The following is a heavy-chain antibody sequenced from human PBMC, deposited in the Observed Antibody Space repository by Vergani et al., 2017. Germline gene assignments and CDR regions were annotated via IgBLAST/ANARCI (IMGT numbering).Heavy chain of an antibody. CDR1: GFSFNTYG. CDR2: IGYDGRIK. J-gene: IGHJ4*02. D-gene: IGHD4-17*01. CDR3: AKDERENSDYGYFDY. Sequence: VQLLESGGGLVQPGGSLRLYCATSGFSFNTYGAHWVRQAPGKGLEWVAFIGYDGRIKYNVDSVKGRFTISRDTSKKTLSLQMRSLRADDTAVYYCAKDERENSDYGYFDYWGQGTLVTVSS. V-gene: IGHV3-30*02.